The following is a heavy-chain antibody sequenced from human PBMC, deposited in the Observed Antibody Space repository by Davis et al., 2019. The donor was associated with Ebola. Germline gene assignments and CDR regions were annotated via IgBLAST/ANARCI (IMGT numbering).Heavy chain of an antibody. CDR3: ARGGDYGDYGY. D-gene: IGHD4-17*01. Sequence: GESLKISCAASGFTFSDYYMSWIRQAPGKGLEWVSYISSSSSYTNYADSVKGRFTISRDNAKNSLYLQMNSLRAEDTAVYYCARGGDYGDYGYWGQGTLVTVSS. J-gene: IGHJ4*02. CDR2: ISSSSSYT. CDR1: GFTFSDYY. V-gene: IGHV3-11*06.